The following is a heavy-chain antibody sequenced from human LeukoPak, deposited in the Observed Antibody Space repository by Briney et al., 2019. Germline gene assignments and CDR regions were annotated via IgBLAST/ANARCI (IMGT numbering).Heavy chain of an antibody. CDR3: ARGITIFGVVIRKIFDY. D-gene: IGHD3-3*01. Sequence: PGGSLRLSCAASGFTFSSYAMHWVRQAPGKGLEWVAVISYDGSNKYYADSVKGRFTISRDNSKNTLYLQMNSLRAEDTAVYYCARGITIFGVVIRKIFDYWGQGTLVTVSS. J-gene: IGHJ4*02. V-gene: IGHV3-30-3*01. CDR1: GFTFSSYA. CDR2: ISYDGSNK.